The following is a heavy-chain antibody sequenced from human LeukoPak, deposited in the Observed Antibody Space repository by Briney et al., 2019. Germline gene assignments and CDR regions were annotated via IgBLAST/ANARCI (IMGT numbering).Heavy chain of an antibody. V-gene: IGHV3-53*01. Sequence: GGSLRLSCAASGFIVSSTYMNWVRQAPGKGLEWVSVIYYGGGTYYTDSVKGRFTISRDNSKNTLYLQMNSLRAEDTAVYYCARTYSSSSYSPFDYWGQGTLVTVSS. J-gene: IGHJ4*02. CDR2: IYYGGGT. D-gene: IGHD6-13*01. CDR1: GFIVSSTY. CDR3: ARTYSSSSYSPFDY.